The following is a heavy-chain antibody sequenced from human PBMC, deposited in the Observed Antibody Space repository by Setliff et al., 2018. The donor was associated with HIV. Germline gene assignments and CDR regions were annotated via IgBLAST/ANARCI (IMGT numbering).Heavy chain of an antibody. D-gene: IGHD3-16*01. CDR1: GYSISSSYW. J-gene: IGHJ4*02. V-gene: IGHV4-28*03. Sequence: PSETLSLTCVVSGYSISSSYWWGWIRQPPGKGLEWIGWIGYIYKGGSTYYNPSLKSRVTMSEDTSKNQFSLKLRSVTAVDTAVYYCARDVGGVQMATNFDYWGQGTLVTVSS. CDR2: IYKGGST. CDR3: ARDVGGVQMATNFDY.